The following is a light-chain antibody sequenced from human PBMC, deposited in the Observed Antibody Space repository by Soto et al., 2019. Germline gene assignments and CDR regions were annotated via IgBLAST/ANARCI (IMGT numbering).Light chain of an antibody. Sequence: EIVLTQSPGTLSLSPGERATLSCRASQTVSSTYLAWYQQKPGQASRLLIYGASSRATGIPDRCSGSGSGTDFTLTISRLQPEDFAVYYCHQYGSSPPHTFGQGTKLEIK. V-gene: IGKV3-20*01. J-gene: IGKJ2*01. CDR3: HQYGSSPPHT. CDR2: GAS. CDR1: QTVSSTY.